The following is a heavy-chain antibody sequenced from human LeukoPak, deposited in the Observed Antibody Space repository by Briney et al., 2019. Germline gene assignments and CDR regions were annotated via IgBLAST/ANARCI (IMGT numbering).Heavy chain of an antibody. J-gene: IGHJ4*02. CDR2: IKQDGSEK. CDR3: ARDVVAVAGLYYFDY. Sequence: GGSLRLSCAASGFTFSSYWMSWVRQAPGKGLEWVANIKQDGSEKYYVDSVKGRFTISRDNAKNSLYLQMNSLRAEDTAVYYCARDVVAVAGLYYFDYWGQGTLVTVSS. V-gene: IGHV3-7*01. CDR1: GFTFSSYW. D-gene: IGHD6-19*01.